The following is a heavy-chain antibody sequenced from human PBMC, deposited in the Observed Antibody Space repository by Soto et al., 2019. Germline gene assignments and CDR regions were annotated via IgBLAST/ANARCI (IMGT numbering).Heavy chain of an antibody. CDR1: GYTFTGYY. CDR3: ARGGEYSISLLYPH. Sequence: ASVKVSCKASGYTFTGYYIHWVRQAPGQGLEWMGWINPNSGVTNYAQTFQARVTVTRDTSISTAYMELTRLRSDDTAVYYCARGGEYSISLLYPHWGRG. J-gene: IGHJ1*01. CDR2: INPNSGVT. V-gene: IGHV1-2*02. D-gene: IGHD6-6*01.